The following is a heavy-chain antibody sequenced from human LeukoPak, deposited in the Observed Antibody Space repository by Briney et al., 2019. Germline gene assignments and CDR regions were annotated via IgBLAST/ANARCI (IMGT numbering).Heavy chain of an antibody. CDR2: IYYSGST. D-gene: IGHD3-22*01. CDR3: ARGRFDWNYYDSSGYYLDY. CDR1: GGSISSYY. Sequence: SETLSLTCTVSGGSISSYYWSWIRQPPGKGLEWIGYIYYSGSTNYNPSLKSRVTISVDTSKNQFSLKLSSVTAADTAVYYCARGRFDWNYYDSSGYYLDYWGQGTLVTVSS. J-gene: IGHJ4*02. V-gene: IGHV4-59*12.